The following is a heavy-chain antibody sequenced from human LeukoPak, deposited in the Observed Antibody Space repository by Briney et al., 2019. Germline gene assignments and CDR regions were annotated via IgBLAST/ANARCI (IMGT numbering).Heavy chain of an antibody. CDR1: GYTFTSYG. Sequence: GASVKVSSYASGYTFTSYGISWGRQAPGQQLQWMGWIRAYNGNTNCAQTLQGRVTMTTHTSTSTAYLELRSLRSDDAAVDYCARTVEYDYGDYLVWGQGTLVTVSS. J-gene: IGHJ4*02. D-gene: IGHD4-17*01. CDR3: ARTVEYDYGDYLV. CDR2: IRAYNGNT. V-gene: IGHV1-18*01.